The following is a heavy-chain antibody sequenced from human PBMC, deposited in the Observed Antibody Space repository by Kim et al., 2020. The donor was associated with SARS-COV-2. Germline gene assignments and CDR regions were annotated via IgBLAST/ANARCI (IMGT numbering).Heavy chain of an antibody. CDR3: ARISMTGGQVY. D-gene: IGHD2-8*01. CDR2: ISSSSSYI. J-gene: IGHJ4*02. Sequence: GGSLRLSCAASGFTFSSYSMNWVRQAPGKGLEWVSSISSSSSYIYYADSVKGRFTISRDNAKNSLYLQMNSLRAEDTAVYYCARISMTGGQVYWGQGTLGTVSS. V-gene: IGHV3-21*01. CDR1: GFTFSSYS.